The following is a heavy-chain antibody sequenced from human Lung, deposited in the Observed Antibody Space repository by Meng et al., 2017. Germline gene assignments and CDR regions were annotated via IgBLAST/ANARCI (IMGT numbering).Heavy chain of an antibody. CDR2: INHSGST. D-gene: IGHD4-11*01. Sequence: VRLKQWGAGLLKPSVTLSLTCVVSGGALSDYYWSWIRQPPGKGLEWIGEINHSGSTNYNPSLESRATISVDTSQNNLSLKLSSVTAADSAVYYCARGPTTMAHDFDYWGQGTLVTVSS. V-gene: IGHV4-34*01. CDR3: ARGPTTMAHDFDY. CDR1: GGALSDYY. J-gene: IGHJ4*02.